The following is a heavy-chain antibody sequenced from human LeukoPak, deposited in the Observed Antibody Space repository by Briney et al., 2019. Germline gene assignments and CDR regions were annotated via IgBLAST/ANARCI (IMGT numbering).Heavy chain of an antibody. CDR3: AREIYFDWSSSY. D-gene: IGHD3-9*01. CDR1: GGTFSSYA. Sequence: ASVKVSCKASGGTFSSYAISWVRQAPGQGLEWMGRIIPILGIANYAQKFQGRVTVTADKSTSTAYMELSSLRSEDTAVYYCAREIYFDWSSSYWGQGTLVTVSS. CDR2: IIPILGIA. J-gene: IGHJ4*02. V-gene: IGHV1-69*04.